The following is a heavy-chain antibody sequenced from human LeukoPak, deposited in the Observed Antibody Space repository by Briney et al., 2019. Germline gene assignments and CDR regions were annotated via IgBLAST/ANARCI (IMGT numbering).Heavy chain of an antibody. Sequence: PGGSLRLSCAASGFTFSSYAMHWVCQAPGKGLEWVAVISYDGSNKYYADSVKGRFTISRDNSKNTLYLQMNSLRAEDTAVYYCARDPGYSYGPGFFDIWGQGTMVTVSS. J-gene: IGHJ3*02. CDR3: ARDPGYSYGPGFFDI. CDR2: ISYDGSNK. D-gene: IGHD5-18*01. V-gene: IGHV3-30*04. CDR1: GFTFSSYA.